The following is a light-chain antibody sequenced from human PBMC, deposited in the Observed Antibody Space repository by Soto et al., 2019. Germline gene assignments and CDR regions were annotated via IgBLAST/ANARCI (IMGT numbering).Light chain of an antibody. CDR3: GSWDSSLSAYV. CDR1: SSNIGGNS. V-gene: IGLV1-51*01. J-gene: IGLJ1*01. CDR2: DDD. Sequence: QSVLTQPPPVSAAPGQRVTISCSGSSSNIGGNSVSWYQQLPGTAPKLLIYDDDKRPSGIPDRFSGSKSGTSATLAITGFQTGDEADYYCGSWDSSLSAYVFGTGTKVTVL.